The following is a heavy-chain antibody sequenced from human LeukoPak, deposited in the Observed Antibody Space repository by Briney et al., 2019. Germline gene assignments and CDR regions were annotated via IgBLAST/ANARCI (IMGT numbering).Heavy chain of an antibody. V-gene: IGHV4-59*01. CDR3: ARGEQQPVYWYFDL. D-gene: IGHD6-13*01. Sequence: SETLSLTCTVSGGSISSYYWSWIRQPPGKGLEWIGYINYSGSTNYNLSLKSRVTISVDTSKNQFSLKLSSVTAADTAVYYCARGEQQPVYWYFDLWGRGTLVTVSS. CDR1: GGSISSYY. CDR2: INYSGST. J-gene: IGHJ2*01.